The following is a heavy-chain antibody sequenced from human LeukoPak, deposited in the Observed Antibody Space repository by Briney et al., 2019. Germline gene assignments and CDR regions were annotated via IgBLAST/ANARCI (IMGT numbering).Heavy chain of an antibody. CDR2: ISSSGSTI. Sequence: PGGSLRLSCAASGFTFSSYEMNWVRQAPGKGLEWVSYISSSGSTIYYADSVKGRFTISRDNAKNSLYLQMNSLRAEDTAVYYCARDLGRSVVPAAGGNYWGQGTLVTVSS. D-gene: IGHD2-2*01. CDR1: GFTFSSYE. V-gene: IGHV3-48*03. J-gene: IGHJ4*02. CDR3: ARDLGRSVVPAAGGNY.